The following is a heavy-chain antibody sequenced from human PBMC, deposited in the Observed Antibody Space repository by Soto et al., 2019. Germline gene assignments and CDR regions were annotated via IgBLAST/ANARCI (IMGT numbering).Heavy chain of an antibody. CDR3: ANVPLYSSGYLY. V-gene: IGHV3-23*01. CDR2: ISGSGGST. CDR1: GFTFSSYA. J-gene: IGHJ4*02. Sequence: PGGSLRLSCAASGFTFSSYAMSWVRQAPGKGLEWVSAISGSGGSTYYADSVKGRFTISRDNSKNTLYLQMNSLRAEDTAVYYCANVPLYSSGYLYWGQGTLVTVSS. D-gene: IGHD3-22*01.